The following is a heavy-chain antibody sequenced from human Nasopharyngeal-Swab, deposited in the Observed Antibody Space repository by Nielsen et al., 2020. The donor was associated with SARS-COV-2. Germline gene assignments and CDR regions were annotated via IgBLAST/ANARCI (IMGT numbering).Heavy chain of an antibody. Sequence: GSLTLSCAVYGGSFSGDYCSWIRQSPGKGLEWIGENSRSGITNYNPYLNSRVTLSLDTSKNQFSLKVTSVTAADTAVYYCVRQGVPIRGWFKDYDRTAYEYWGQGTLVTVSS. V-gene: IGHV4-34*01. J-gene: IGHJ4*02. CDR2: NSRSGIT. CDR1: GGSFSGDY. D-gene: IGHD3-22*01. CDR3: VRQGVPIRGWFKDYDRTAYEY.